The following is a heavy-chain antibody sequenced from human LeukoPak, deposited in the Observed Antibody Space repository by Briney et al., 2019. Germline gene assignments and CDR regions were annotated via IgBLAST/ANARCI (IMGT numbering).Heavy chain of an antibody. CDR3: ARDARFGEPRAQFHY. CDR1: GGSISSSSYY. Sequence: PSETLSLTCTVSGGSISSSSYYWGWIRQPPGKGLEWIGSIYYSGSTYYNPSLKSRVTISVDTSKNQFSLKLSSVTAADTAVYYCARDARFGEPRAQFHYWGQGTLVTVSS. J-gene: IGHJ4*02. D-gene: IGHD3-10*01. V-gene: IGHV4-39*07. CDR2: IYYSGST.